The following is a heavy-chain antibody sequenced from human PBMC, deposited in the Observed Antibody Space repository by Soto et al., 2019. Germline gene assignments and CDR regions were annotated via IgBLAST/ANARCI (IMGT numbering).Heavy chain of an antibody. CDR2: ISGSGSST. D-gene: IGHD6-19*01. CDR3: ASRSSGWYFDY. J-gene: IGHJ4*02. CDR1: GFTFDYYW. V-gene: IGHV3-23*01. Sequence: GGSLRLSCVASGFTFDYYWMHWVRQAPGKGLEWVSVISGSGSSTYYADSVKGRFTISRDNSKNTLYLQMNSLRAEDTAVYYCASRSSGWYFDYWGQGTLVTVSS.